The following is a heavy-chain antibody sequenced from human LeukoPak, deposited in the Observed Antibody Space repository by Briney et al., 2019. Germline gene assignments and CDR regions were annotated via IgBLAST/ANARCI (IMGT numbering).Heavy chain of an antibody. CDR1: GYTLTELS. D-gene: IGHD4-23*01. CDR3: AADGGGLSSVVTPRSSPFDY. J-gene: IGHJ4*02. Sequence: ASVKVSCKLSGYTLTELSMHWVRQTPGKGLEWMGGFDPADGETVYAHKFQGRLTMTEDTSTNTAYMGLTSLRSEDTAVYYCAADGGGLSSVVTPRSSPFDYWGQGTLVTVSS. CDR2: FDPADGET. V-gene: IGHV1-24*01.